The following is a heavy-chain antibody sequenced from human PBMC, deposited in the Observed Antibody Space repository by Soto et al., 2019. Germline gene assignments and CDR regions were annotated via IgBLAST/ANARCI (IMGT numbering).Heavy chain of an antibody. V-gene: IGHV3-74*01. D-gene: IGHD3-22*01. CDR2: INSYGSST. CDR1: GFTFSSYW. Sequence: EVQLVESGGGLVQPGGSQRLSCEGSGFTFSSYWMHWVRQAPGKGLVWVSRINSYGSSTSYADSVKGRFTISRDNAKNTLYLQMNSLRAEDTAVYYCARGGDSSYYDSSGYPAAFDIWGQGTMVTVSS. J-gene: IGHJ3*02. CDR3: ARGGDSSYYDSSGYPAAFDI.